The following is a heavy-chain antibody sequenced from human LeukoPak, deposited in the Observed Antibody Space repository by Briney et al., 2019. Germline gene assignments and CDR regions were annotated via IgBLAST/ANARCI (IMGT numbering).Heavy chain of an antibody. CDR1: GGSITSYY. D-gene: IGHD3-10*01. J-gene: IGHJ5*02. CDR2: IYYSGST. V-gene: IGHV4-59*01. CDR3: ARGGVNYKIAGP. Sequence: SSETLSLTCTVSGGSITSYYWSWIRQPPGKGLEWIGYIYYSGSTNYNSSLKSRVTISVDTSKNQFSLKLSSVTAADTAVYYCARGGVNYKIAGPWGQGALVTVSS.